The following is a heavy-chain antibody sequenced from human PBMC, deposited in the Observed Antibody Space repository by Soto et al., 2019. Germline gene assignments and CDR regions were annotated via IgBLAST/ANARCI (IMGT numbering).Heavy chain of an antibody. D-gene: IGHD6-6*01. V-gene: IGHV4-59*05. CDR2: MYYSGST. CDR3: ARLRSSSSFGYYGMDV. Sequence: PSETLSLTCTVSGGSISSYDWNWIRQPPGKGLEWIGSMYYSGSTYYNPSLKSRVTISVDTSKNQFSLKLSSVTAADTAVYYCARLRSSSSFGYYGMDVWGQGTTVTVSS. CDR1: GGSISSYD. J-gene: IGHJ6*02.